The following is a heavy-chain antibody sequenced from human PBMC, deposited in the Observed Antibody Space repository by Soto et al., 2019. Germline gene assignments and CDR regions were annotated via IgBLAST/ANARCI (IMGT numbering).Heavy chain of an antibody. CDR3: AKTSGYDYVWGSSGLDP. J-gene: IGHJ5*02. CDR1: GFTFSSFG. CDR2: ISYDGSDK. Sequence: PGGSLRLSCAASGFTFSSFGMHWVRQAPDKGLQWVAVISYDGSDKYYADSVEGRFSISRDDSTNSMFLQMNSLRPEDTAVYYCAKTSGYDYVWGSSGLDPWGQGTLVTVSS. V-gene: IGHV3-30*18. D-gene: IGHD3-16*01.